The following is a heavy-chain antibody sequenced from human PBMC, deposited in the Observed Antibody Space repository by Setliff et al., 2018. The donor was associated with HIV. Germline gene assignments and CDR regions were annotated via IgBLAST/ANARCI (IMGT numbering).Heavy chain of an antibody. J-gene: IGHJ4*02. CDR3: AKTSNNGYLFCSDY. CDR1: GFTFDDHT. V-gene: IGHV3-21*04. CDR2: ISSSGGYI. D-gene: IGHD3-22*01. Sequence: GGSLRLSCAASGFTFDDHTMNWVRQVPGKGLEWVSSISSSGGYIYYADSVKGRFTIFRDNAKKSVYLQMNSLRAEDTAVYYCAKTSNNGYLFCSDYWGQGTLVTGLL.